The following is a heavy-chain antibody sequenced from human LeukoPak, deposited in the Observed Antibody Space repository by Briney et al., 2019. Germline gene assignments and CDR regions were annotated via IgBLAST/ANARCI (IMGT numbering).Heavy chain of an antibody. J-gene: IGHJ5*02. CDR3: ARMRDWFDP. Sequence: SETLSLTCAVYGGSFSGYYWSWIRQPPGKGLEWIGYIYYSGSTNYNPSLKSRVTMSVDTSKNQFSLKLNSVTAADTAVYYCARMRDWFDPWGQGTLVTVSS. V-gene: IGHV4-59*01. CDR2: IYYSGST. CDR1: GGSFSGYY.